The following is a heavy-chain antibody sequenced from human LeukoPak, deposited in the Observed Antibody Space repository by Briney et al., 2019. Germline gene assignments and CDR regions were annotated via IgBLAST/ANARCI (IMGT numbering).Heavy chain of an antibody. V-gene: IGHV4-59*12. Sequence: PSETLSLTCTVSGGSISSYYWSWIRQPPGKGLEWIGYIYYSGSTNYNPSLKSRVTMSVDTSKNQFSLKLSSVTAADTAVYYCVRGLQKGTISSFDYWGQGTLVTVSS. CDR2: IYYSGST. J-gene: IGHJ4*02. CDR3: VRGLQKGTISSFDY. CDR1: GGSISSYY. D-gene: IGHD1-1*01.